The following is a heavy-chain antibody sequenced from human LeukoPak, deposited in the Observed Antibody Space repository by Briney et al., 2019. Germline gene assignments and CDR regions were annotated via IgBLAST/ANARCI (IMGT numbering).Heavy chain of an antibody. J-gene: IGHJ4*02. Sequence: EGSLRLSCAASGFTFIAYGMQWVRQAPGKGLVWVSRINNGGVTTSYADSVRGRFTISRDNAKNTLYLQMNSLRAEDTGVYYCARELPREVTLDCWGQGTLVTVSS. CDR2: INNGGVTT. D-gene: IGHD2-21*02. CDR3: ARELPREVTLDC. CDR1: GFTFIAYG. V-gene: IGHV3-74*01.